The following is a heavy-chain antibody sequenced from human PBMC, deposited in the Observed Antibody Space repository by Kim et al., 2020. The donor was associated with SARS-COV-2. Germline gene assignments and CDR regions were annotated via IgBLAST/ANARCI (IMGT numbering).Heavy chain of an antibody. J-gene: IGHJ5*02. D-gene: IGHD6-6*01. Sequence: TYYADPVKGRFTISRDNSKNTLFLQMSSLRADDTAIYYCARTSSTFKFPTWGQGTLVTVSS. CDR3: ARTSSTFKFPT. CDR2: T. V-gene: IGHV3-53*01.